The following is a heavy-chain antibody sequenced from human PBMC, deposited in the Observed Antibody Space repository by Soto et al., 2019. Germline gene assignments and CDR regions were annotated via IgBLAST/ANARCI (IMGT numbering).Heavy chain of an antibody. J-gene: IGHJ5*02. D-gene: IGHD3-3*01. CDR1: GGSFSGYY. V-gene: IGHV4-34*01. CDR2: INHSGST. Sequence: QVQLQQWGAGLLKPSETLSLTCAVYGGSFSGYYWSWIRQPPGKGLEWIGEINHSGSTNYNPSLKSRVTISVDTSKNQFSLKLSSVTAADTAVYYCARKVGYDFWSCYYNWFDPWGQGTLVTVSS. CDR3: ARKVGYDFWSCYYNWFDP.